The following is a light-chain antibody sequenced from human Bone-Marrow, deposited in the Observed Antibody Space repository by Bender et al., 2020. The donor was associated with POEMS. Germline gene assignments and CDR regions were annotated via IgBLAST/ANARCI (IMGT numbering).Light chain of an antibody. Sequence: QSALTQPRSVPGSLGQSVTLSCTGTSSDVGAYNHVSWYQQYPGKALKVVIYDVDEPPSGVPGRFSGSKSGNAASLTISGLQADDEADYYCCSYASSNAWLFGVGTELTVL. V-gene: IGLV2-11*01. CDR1: SSDVGAYNH. CDR3: CSYASSNAWL. CDR2: DVD. J-gene: IGLJ3*02.